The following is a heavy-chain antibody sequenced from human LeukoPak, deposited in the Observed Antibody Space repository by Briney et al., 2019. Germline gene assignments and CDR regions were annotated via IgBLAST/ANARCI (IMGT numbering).Heavy chain of an antibody. V-gene: IGHV2-5*01. CDR1: GFSLSTSGVG. CDR3: AHRTITMVRGVLIPFDY. Sequence: FGPTLVKPTQTLTLTCTFSGFSLSTSGVGVGWIRQPPGKALEWLALIYWNDDKRYSPSLKSRLTITKDTSKNQVVLTMTNMDPVDTATYYCAHRTITMVRGVLIPFDYWGQGTLVTVSS. CDR2: IYWNDDK. J-gene: IGHJ4*02. D-gene: IGHD3-10*01.